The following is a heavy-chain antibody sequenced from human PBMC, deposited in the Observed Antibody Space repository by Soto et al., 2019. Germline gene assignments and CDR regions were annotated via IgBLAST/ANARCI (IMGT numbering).Heavy chain of an antibody. V-gene: IGHV5-10-1*01. CDR3: ARHRNFDILTGHPDY. CDR2: IDPDDSYI. Sequence: GESLKISCRGSGFSFTHYWINWVRQVPGKGLEWMGQIDPDDSYINYSPSFRGQVTLSADKSISTAYLQWSSLKASDTAMYYCARHRNFDILTGHPDYWGQGTLVTVSS. J-gene: IGHJ4*02. D-gene: IGHD3-9*01. CDR1: GFSFTHYW.